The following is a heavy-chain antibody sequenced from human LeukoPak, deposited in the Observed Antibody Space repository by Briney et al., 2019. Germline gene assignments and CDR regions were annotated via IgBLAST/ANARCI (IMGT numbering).Heavy chain of an antibody. V-gene: IGHV4-59*01. D-gene: IGHD1-26*01. CDR1: GGSISSYY. J-gene: IGHJ4*02. CDR2: IYYSGST. Sequence: SETLSLTCTVSGGSISSYYWSWIRQPSGKGLEWIGYIYYSGSTNYNPSLKSRVTISVDTSKNQFSLKLSSVTAADTAVYYCARSYSGSYYVDYWGQGTLVTVSS. CDR3: ARSYSGSYYVDY.